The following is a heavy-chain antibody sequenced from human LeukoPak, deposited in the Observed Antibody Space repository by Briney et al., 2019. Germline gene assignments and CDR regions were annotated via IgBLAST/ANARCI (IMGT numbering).Heavy chain of an antibody. CDR2: IYYSGST. CDR1: GGSISSYY. D-gene: IGHD6-6*01. V-gene: IGHV4-59*01. J-gene: IGHJ4*02. Sequence: SETLSLTCTVSGGSISSYYWSWIRQPPGKGLEWIGYIYYSGSTNYNPSLKSRVTISVDTSKNQFSLKLSSVTAADTAVYYCARWVSIAVARFDHWGQGTLVTVFS. CDR3: ARWVSIAVARFDH.